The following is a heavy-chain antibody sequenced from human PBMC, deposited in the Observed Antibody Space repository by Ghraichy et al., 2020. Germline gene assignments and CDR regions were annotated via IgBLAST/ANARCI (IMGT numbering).Heavy chain of an antibody. CDR2: ISSSSSYI. Sequence: GGSLRLSCAASGFTFSSYSINWVRQAPGKGLEWVSSISSSSSYISYADSVKGRFTISRDNAKKALYLQMNSLRVEDTAVYFCARDPVVVLPADIPDIYWYLDLWGRGTLVTVSS. J-gene: IGHJ2*01. CDR1: GFTFSSYS. CDR3: ARDPVVVLPADIPDIYWYLDL. D-gene: IGHD2-2*01. V-gene: IGHV3-21*01.